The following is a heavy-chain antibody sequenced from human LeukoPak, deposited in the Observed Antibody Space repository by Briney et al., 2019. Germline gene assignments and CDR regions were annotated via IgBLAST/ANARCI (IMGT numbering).Heavy chain of an antibody. Sequence: GGSLRLSCAASGFTFSSYAMSWVRQAPGKGLEWVSVISDGGAATSYADSVRGRFTMSRDNSKNTLYLQMHSLRAEETAVYYCAKGRTGYSSTWYLDWGQGTLVTVSS. CDR3: AKGRTGYSSTWYLD. V-gene: IGHV3-23*01. J-gene: IGHJ4*02. D-gene: IGHD6-13*01. CDR2: ISDGGAAT. CDR1: GFTFSSYA.